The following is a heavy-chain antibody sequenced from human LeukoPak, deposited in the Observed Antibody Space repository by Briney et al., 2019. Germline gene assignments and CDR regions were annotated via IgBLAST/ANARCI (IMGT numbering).Heavy chain of an antibody. CDR3: ASHTDTAMIYYMDV. V-gene: IGHV1-46*03. CDR2: INPSGVST. CDR1: GYTFTSCY. J-gene: IGHJ6*03. Sequence: ASVKVSCKASGYTFTSCYMHWVRQAPGQGLEWMGIINPSGVSTSYAQKFQGRVTVTRDTSTSTVYMELSSLRSEDTAVYYCASHTDTAMIYYMDVWGKGTTVTVSS. D-gene: IGHD5-18*01.